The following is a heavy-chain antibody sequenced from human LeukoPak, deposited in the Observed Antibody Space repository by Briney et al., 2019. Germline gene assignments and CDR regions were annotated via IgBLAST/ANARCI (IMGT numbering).Heavy chain of an antibody. CDR3: ARRPGAGSRDCWFDP. CDR1: GVSISSDNHY. V-gene: IGHV4-61*02. J-gene: IGHJ5*02. Sequence: SETLSLTRTVSGVSISSDNHYWGWIRQPAGKGLEWIGRISTSGDTHYNPSLKSRVTISVDTSKNQFSLKLSSVTAADTAVYYCARRPGAGSRDCWFDPWGQGTLVTVSS. CDR2: ISTSGDT. D-gene: IGHD2-21*01.